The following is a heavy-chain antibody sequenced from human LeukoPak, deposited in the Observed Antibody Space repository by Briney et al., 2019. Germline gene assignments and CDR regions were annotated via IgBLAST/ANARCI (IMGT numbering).Heavy chain of an antibody. CDR3: ARGRRY. CDR2: ISSTSAYI. V-gene: IGHV3-21*01. Sequence: PGGSLRLSCAGSGFALKSYSLSWVRQAPGKGLEWVSSISSTSAYIYYADSVKGRFTISRDNSKNTLYLQMNSLRAEDTAVYYCARGRRYWGQGTLVTVSS. J-gene: IGHJ4*02. CDR1: GFALKSYS.